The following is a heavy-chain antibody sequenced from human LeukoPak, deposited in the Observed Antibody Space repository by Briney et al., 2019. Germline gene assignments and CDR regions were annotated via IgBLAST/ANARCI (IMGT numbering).Heavy chain of an antibody. CDR2: ISNDGRTK. CDR3: ARGVCSSTSCYEEGYFDY. Sequence: GGSLRLSCAASGFTFSSYAMFWVRQAPGKGLEWVAVISNDGRTKSYADSVKGRFTISRDNAKNSLYLQMNSLRAEDTAVYYCARGVCSSTSCYEEGYFDYWGQGTLVTVSS. J-gene: IGHJ4*02. CDR1: GFTFSSYA. V-gene: IGHV3-30-3*01. D-gene: IGHD2-2*01.